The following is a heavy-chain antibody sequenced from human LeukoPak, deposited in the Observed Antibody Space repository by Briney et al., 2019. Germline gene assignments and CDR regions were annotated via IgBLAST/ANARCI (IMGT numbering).Heavy chain of an antibody. V-gene: IGHV3-7*01. CDR1: GFAFSTYW. J-gene: IGHJ4*02. CDR3: TREAAAGIDY. Sequence: GGSLRLSCAASGFAFSTYWMSWVRQAPGKGLEWVANIKQDGSEKYYLDSVKGRFTISRDNAKNSLYLQMNSLRAEDTAVYFCTREAAAGIDYWGQGTLVTASS. CDR2: IKQDGSEK. D-gene: IGHD6-13*01.